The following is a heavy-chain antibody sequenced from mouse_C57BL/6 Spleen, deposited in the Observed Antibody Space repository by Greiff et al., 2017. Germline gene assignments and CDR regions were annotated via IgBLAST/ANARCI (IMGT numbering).Heavy chain of an antibody. Sequence: QVQLQQSGAELVRPGASVTLSCKASGYTFTDYEMHWVKQTPVHGLEWIGAIDPETGGTAYNQKFKGKAILTADKSSSTAYMELRSLTSEDSAVYYCTRSGNLAYWGQGTLVTVSA. CDR3: TRSGNLAY. V-gene: IGHV1-15*01. CDR1: GYTFTDYE. J-gene: IGHJ3*01. D-gene: IGHD2-1*01. CDR2: IDPETGGT.